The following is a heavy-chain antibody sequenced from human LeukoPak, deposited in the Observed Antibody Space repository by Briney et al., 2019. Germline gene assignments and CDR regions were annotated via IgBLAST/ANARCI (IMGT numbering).Heavy chain of an antibody. V-gene: IGHV4-34*01. CDR2: INHSGST. CDR1: GGSFSGYY. D-gene: IGHD3-10*01. CDR3: ARHQSFIDYYGVGSRGGFDS. J-gene: IGHJ4*02. Sequence: SETLSLTCAVYGGSFSGYYWSWIRQPPGKGLEWIGEINHSGSTNYNPSLKSRVTISVDTSKNHFSLKLSSVTAADTAMYYCARHQSFIDYYGVGSRGGFDSWGQGTLVTVSS.